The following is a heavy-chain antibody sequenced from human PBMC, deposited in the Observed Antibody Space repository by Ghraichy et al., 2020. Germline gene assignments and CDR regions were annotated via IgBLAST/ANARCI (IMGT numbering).Heavy chain of an antibody. V-gene: IGHV3-43*02. CDR3: VKDISMIVEGDAFDI. Sequence: GGSLRLSCAASGFNFDDYAMHWVRQAPGKGLEWVSLISGDGGIIYYAESVKGRFTISRDNRKNSLYLLMNSLRTEDIALYFCVKDISMIVEGDAFDIWGQGTKVTVSS. J-gene: IGHJ3*02. CDR2: ISGDGGII. CDR1: GFNFDDYA. D-gene: IGHD3-22*01.